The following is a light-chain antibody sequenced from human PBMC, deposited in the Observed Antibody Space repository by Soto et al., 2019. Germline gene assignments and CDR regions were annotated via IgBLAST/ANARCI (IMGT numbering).Light chain of an antibody. Sequence: EIVLTQSPDTLSLSPGERATLFCRASQTLSINSLAWYQQKPGQAPRLLIYAASTRDTGIPDRFNGSGSGTDFALTIKRLEPEDVAVYYCQQYDGAPLTFGPGTKVDVK. CDR3: QQYDGAPLT. J-gene: IGKJ3*01. V-gene: IGKV3-20*01. CDR1: QTLSINS. CDR2: AAS.